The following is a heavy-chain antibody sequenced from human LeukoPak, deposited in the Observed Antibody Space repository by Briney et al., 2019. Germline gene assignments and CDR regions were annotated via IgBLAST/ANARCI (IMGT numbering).Heavy chain of an antibody. J-gene: IGHJ4*02. CDR3: ARDYYYGSGSYSPFDY. Sequence: GASVKVSCKASGYTFTGYYMHWVRQAPGQGLEWMGWIKPNNGGTNYAQKFQGRVTMTRDTSISTAYMELSRLRSDDTAVYYCARDYYYGSGSYSPFDYWGQGTLVTVSS. D-gene: IGHD3-10*01. CDR2: IKPNNGGT. CDR1: GYTFTGYY. V-gene: IGHV1-2*02.